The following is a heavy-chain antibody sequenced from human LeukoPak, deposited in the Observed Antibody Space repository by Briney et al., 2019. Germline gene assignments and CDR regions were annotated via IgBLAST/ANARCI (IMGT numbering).Heavy chain of an antibody. V-gene: IGHV3-23*01. CDR1: GFTFSSYA. CDR2: VSGSGDSQ. Sequence: PGGSLRLSCVASGFTFSSYAMSWVRQAPGEGLEWVSSVSGSGDSQYYADSVKGRFTISRDNSKNTLNLRLSSLRVDDAAVYYCAKGKVGWTSDASDVWGEGTMVAVSS. J-gene: IGHJ3*01. CDR3: AKGKVGWTSDASDV. D-gene: IGHD6-19*01.